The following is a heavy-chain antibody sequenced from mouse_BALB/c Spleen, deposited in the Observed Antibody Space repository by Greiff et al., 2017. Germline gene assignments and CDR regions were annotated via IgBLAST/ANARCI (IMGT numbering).Heavy chain of an antibody. J-gene: IGHJ4*01. CDR1: GFTFSDYY. Sequence: EVQRVESGGGLVKPGGSLKLSCAASGFTFSDYYMYWVRQTPEKRLEWVATISDGGSYTYYPDSVKGRFTISRDNAKNNLYLQMSSLKSEDTAMYYCARGRDYAMDYWGQGTSVTVSS. V-gene: IGHV5-4*02. CDR2: ISDGGSYT. CDR3: ARGRDYAMDY.